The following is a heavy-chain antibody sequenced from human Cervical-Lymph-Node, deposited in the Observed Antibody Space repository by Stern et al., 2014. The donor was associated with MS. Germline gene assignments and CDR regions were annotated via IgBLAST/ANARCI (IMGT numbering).Heavy chain of an antibody. D-gene: IGHD5-18*01. CDR1: GYTFTSYG. Sequence: VQLVQSGAEVKKPGASVTVSCKASGYTFTSYGVNWVRQAPGQGLEWMGWISTYNGNTKYAQNFQGRVTMTTDTSTTTAYMQLRSLRSDDTAVYFCARELQHSYGFDSWGQGTLLTVSS. CDR3: ARELQHSYGFDS. J-gene: IGHJ4*02. V-gene: IGHV1-18*01. CDR2: ISTYNGNT.